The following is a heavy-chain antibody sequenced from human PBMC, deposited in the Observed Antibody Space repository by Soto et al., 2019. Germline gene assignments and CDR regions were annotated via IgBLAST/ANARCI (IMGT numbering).Heavy chain of an antibody. Sequence: ASVKVSCKASGYTFTSYYMHWVRQAPGQGLEWMGIINPSGGSTSYAQKFQGRVTMTRGTSTSTVYMELSSLRSEDTAVYYCARSPSEQWLVRFYFDYWGQGTLVTVSS. CDR2: INPSGGST. CDR1: GYTFTSYY. CDR3: ARSPSEQWLVRFYFDY. V-gene: IGHV1-46*01. J-gene: IGHJ4*02. D-gene: IGHD6-19*01.